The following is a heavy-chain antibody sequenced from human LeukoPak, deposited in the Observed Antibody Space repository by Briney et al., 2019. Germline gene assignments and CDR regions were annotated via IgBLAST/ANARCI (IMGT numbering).Heavy chain of an antibody. CDR1: GGSISSYY. CDR3: ARHTKSGYSYGFHAFDM. Sequence: SETLSLTCTVSGGSISSYYWGWIRQPPGKGLEWIGSLYYSGSTYYNPSLQSRVTISADTSKNQFSLKLSSVTGADTAVYYCARHTKSGYSYGFHAFDMWGQGTMVTVSS. J-gene: IGHJ3*02. CDR2: LYYSGST. D-gene: IGHD5-18*01. V-gene: IGHV4-39*01.